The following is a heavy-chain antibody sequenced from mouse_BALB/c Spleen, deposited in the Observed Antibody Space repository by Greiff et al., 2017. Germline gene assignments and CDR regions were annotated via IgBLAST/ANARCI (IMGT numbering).Heavy chain of an antibody. D-gene: IGHD1-1*01. V-gene: IGHV2-6-7*01. Sequence: QVQLKQSGPGLVAPSQSLSITCTVSGFSLTGYGVNWVRQPPGKGLEWLGMIWGDGSTDYNSALKSRLSISKDNSKSQVFLKMNSLQTDDTARYYCARDQDLLPWAMDYWGQGTSVTVSS. CDR3: ARDQDLLPWAMDY. CDR1: GFSLTGYG. CDR2: IWGDGST. J-gene: IGHJ4*01.